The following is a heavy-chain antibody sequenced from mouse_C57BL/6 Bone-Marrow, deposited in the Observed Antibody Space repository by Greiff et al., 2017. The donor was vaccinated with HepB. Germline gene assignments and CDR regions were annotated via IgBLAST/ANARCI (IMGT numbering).Heavy chain of an antibody. D-gene: IGHD1-1*01. CDR3: ARHYGSQFAY. Sequence: QVQLQQPGAELVKPGASVRLSCKASGYTFTSYWMQWVKQRPGQGLEWIGEIDPSDSYTNYNQKFKGKATLTVDTSSSTAYMQLSSLTSEDSAVYYCARHYGSQFAYWGQGTLVTVSA. V-gene: IGHV1-50*01. J-gene: IGHJ3*01. CDR2: IDPSDSYT. CDR1: GYTFTSYW.